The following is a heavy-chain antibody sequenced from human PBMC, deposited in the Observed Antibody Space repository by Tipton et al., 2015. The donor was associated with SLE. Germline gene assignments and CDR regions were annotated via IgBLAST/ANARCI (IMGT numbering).Heavy chain of an antibody. J-gene: IGHJ4*02. V-gene: IGHV3-48*01. CDR3: ARDRPHTAMIFDY. CDR2: ISSSSSTI. Sequence: SLRLSCAASGFTFNTYSMNWVRQAPGKGLEWVSYISSSSSTIFYADSVKGRFTISRDNAKNSLYRQMNSLRAEDTALYYCARDRPHTAMIFDYWGQGRLVPVSS. CDR1: GFTFNTYS. D-gene: IGHD5-18*01.